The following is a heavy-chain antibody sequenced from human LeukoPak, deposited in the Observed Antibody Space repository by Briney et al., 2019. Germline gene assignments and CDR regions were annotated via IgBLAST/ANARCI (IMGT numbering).Heavy chain of an antibody. V-gene: IGHV3-30-3*01. CDR2: ILYDGSNK. Sequence: GGSLRLSRAASGFTFSSYAMHWVRQAPGKGLEWVAVILYDGSNKYYADSVKGRFTISRDNSKNTLYLQMNSLRAEDTAVYYCARDRDGYNPYYFDYWGQGTLVTVSS. CDR3: ARDRDGYNPYYFDY. J-gene: IGHJ4*02. D-gene: IGHD5-24*01. CDR1: GFTFSSYA.